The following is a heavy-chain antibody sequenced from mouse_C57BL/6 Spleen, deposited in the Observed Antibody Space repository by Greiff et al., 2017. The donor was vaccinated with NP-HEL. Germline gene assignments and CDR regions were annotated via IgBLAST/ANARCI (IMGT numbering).Heavy chain of an antibody. J-gene: IGHJ1*03. CDR2: IDPSDSYT. CDR3: ARSFYGNFDV. Sequence: VQLQQSGAELVMPGASVKLSCKASGYTFTSYWMHWVKQRPGQGLEWIGEIDPSDSYTNYNQKFKGKSTLTVDKSSSPAYMQLSSLTSEDSAVYYCARSFYGNFDVWGTGTTVTVSS. D-gene: IGHD2-10*01. CDR1: GYTFTSYW. V-gene: IGHV1-69*01.